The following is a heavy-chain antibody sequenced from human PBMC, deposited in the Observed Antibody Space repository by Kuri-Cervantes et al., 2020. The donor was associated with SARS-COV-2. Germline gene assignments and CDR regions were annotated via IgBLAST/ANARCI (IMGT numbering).Heavy chain of an antibody. CDR2: INPSGGST. D-gene: IGHD3-3*01. CDR1: GYTFTSYY. CDR3: ARWAPGGYDFWSGPLDY. Sequence: ASVKVSYKASGYTFTSYYMHWERQAPGQGLEWMGIINPSGGSTSYAQKFQGRVTMTTDTSTSTAYMELRSLRSDDTAVYYCARWAPGGYDFWSGPLDYWGQGTLVTVSS. J-gene: IGHJ4*02. V-gene: IGHV1-46*01.